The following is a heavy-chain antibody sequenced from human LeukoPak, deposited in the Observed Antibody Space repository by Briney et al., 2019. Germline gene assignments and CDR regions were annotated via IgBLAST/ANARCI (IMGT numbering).Heavy chain of an antibody. D-gene: IGHD3-9*01. V-gene: IGHV3-64D*06. CDR1: GFTFSRYA. Sequence: PGGSLRLSCSASGFTFSRYAMHWVRQAPGKGLEYVSAISSSGGGTYYADSVKGRFTISRDNSKDTLYLQMSSLRAEDTTVYYCVKSAGSDWLSPLDAFDIWGQGTMVTVSS. CDR2: ISSSGGGT. J-gene: IGHJ3*02. CDR3: VKSAGSDWLSPLDAFDI.